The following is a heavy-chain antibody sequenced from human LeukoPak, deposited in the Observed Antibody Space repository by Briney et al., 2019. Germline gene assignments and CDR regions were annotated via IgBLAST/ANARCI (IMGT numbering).Heavy chain of an antibody. D-gene: IGHD2-15*01. J-gene: IGHJ4*02. CDR1: EFSVGSNY. V-gene: IGHV3-66*01. CDR2: IYSGGST. Sequence: QTGGSLGLSCAASEFSVGSNYMTWVRQAPGKGLEWVSLIYSGGSTYYADSVKGRFSISRDNAKNFLYLQVNSLRADDTAVYYCARARLSFTRGIGANYFDYWGQGTPVTVSS. CDR3: ARARLSFTRGIGANYFDY.